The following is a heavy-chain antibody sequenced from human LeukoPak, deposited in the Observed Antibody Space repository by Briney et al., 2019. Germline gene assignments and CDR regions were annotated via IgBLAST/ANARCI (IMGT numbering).Heavy chain of an antibody. CDR1: GFTFSSYW. CDR3: ARKGSGNYYVDY. Sequence: PGGSLRLSCAASGFTFSSYWMHWVRQAPGKGLVWVSLLNSDGTSTFYADSMRGRFTISRDNAKNTLYLQMNSLRAEDTAVYYCARKGSGNYYVDYWGQGTLVTVSS. D-gene: IGHD1-26*01. J-gene: IGHJ4*02. CDR2: LNSDGTST. V-gene: IGHV3-74*01.